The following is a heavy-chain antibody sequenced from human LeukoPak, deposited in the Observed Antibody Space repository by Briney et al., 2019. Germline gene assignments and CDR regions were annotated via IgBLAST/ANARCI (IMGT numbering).Heavy chain of an antibody. J-gene: IGHJ4*02. D-gene: IGHD6-6*01. CDR3: ARGIAARTVTDY. CDR2: IHYSGST. V-gene: IGHV4-61*01. CDR1: GGSISSGNYY. Sequence: PSETLSHTCSVSGGSISSGNYYWSWIRQPPGKGLEWIGYIHYSGSTTYNPSLKSRLTISVDTSKNQFSLKLSSVTAEDTAVYYCARGIAARTVTDYWGQGTLVTVSS.